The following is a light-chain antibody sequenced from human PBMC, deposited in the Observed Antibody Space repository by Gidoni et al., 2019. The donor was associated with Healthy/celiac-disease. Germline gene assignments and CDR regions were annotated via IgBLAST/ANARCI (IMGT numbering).Light chain of an antibody. V-gene: IGKV3-15*01. Sequence: ELVMTQSPATLSVSPGESATRSCKASQSVSSNLAWYQQKPGQAPRLLIYGASTRAPGIPARFSGSGSGKEFTLTISSLQSEDFAVYYCQQYNNWPPWTFGQGTKVEIK. J-gene: IGKJ1*01. CDR1: QSVSSN. CDR2: GAS. CDR3: QQYNNWPPWT.